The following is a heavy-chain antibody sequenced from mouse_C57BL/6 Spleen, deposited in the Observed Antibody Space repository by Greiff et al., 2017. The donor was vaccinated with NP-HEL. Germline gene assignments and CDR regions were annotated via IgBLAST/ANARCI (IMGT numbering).Heavy chain of an antibody. CDR1: GYTFTSYW. V-gene: IGHV1-61*01. Sequence: VQLQQPGAELVRPGSSVKLSCKASGYTFTSYWMDWVKQRPGQGLEWIGNIYPSDSETHYNQKFKDKATLTVDKSSSTAYMQLSSLTSEDSAVYYCARRYYYGSSYNWYFDVWGTGTTVTVSS. CDR3: ARRYYYGSSYNWYFDV. CDR2: IYPSDSET. J-gene: IGHJ1*03. D-gene: IGHD1-1*01.